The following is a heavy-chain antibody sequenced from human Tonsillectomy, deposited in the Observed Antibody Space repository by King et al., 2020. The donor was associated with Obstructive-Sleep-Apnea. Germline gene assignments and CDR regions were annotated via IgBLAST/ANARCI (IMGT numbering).Heavy chain of an antibody. J-gene: IGHJ4*02. CDR2: ISWNSGAI. CDR1: GFTFDDYA. V-gene: IGHV3-9*01. CDR3: TNAFGEFYDY. D-gene: IGHD3-10*01. Sequence: VQLVESGGGLVQPGRSLRLSCVVSGFTFDDYAMHWVRQAPGKGLEWVSGISWNSGAIGYADSVKGRFTISRDNAKNSLYLQMNSLRAEDTALYYCTNAFGEFYDYWGQGTLVTVSS.